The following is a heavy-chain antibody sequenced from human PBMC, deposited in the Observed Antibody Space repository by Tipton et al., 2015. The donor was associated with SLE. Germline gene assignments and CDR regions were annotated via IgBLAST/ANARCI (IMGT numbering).Heavy chain of an antibody. CDR1: GFTFSRYD. V-gene: IGHV3-13*01. J-gene: IGHJ6*02. Sequence: GSLRLSCAASGFTFSRYDMHWVRQVTGRGLEWISAVGTTADRYYSDSVKGRFTVSRDNAKNTLYLQMRSLRVEDTGIYYCARAPTISVAGTTDPFGMDVWGPGTRVTVSS. CDR3: ARAPTISVAGTTDPFGMDV. D-gene: IGHD6-19*01. CDR2: VGTTADR.